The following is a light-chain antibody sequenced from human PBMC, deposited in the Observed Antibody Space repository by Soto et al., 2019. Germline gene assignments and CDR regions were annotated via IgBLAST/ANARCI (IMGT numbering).Light chain of an antibody. V-gene: IGKV3-20*01. Sequence: IVLTQSPGTLSLSPGERAILSCRASQSVSSSYLAWYQQKPGQAPRLLIYGASSRATGIPDRFSGSGSGTDFTLTISRLEPEDFAVYYCHQYDNSPLTFGGGTKVEIK. CDR3: HQYDNSPLT. CDR2: GAS. J-gene: IGKJ4*01. CDR1: QSVSSSY.